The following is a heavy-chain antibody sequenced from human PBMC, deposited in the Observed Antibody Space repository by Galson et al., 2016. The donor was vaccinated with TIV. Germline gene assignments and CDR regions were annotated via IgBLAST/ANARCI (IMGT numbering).Heavy chain of an antibody. CDR3: STDRLWKDVWDGFGF. V-gene: IGHV3-33*01. CDR1: GFSFSHYG. CDR2: IRYDDLTT. J-gene: IGHJ3*01. Sequence: SCATSGFSFSHYGMHWVRQAPGKGLEWLAGIRYDDLTTFYADSVKDRFFISRDDSRSTLYLDITSLTIDDTALYYCSTDRLWKDVWDGFGFWGQGTMVTVS. D-gene: IGHD1-1*01.